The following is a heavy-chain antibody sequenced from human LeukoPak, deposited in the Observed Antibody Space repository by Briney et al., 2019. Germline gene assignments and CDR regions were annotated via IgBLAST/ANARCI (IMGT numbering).Heavy chain of an antibody. Sequence: PSETLSLTCTVSGGSISSSSYYWGWIRQPPGKGLEWIGSIYYSGSTYYNPSLKSRVTISVDTSKNQFSLKLSSVTAADTAVYYCASQLGGRGPIDYWGQGTLVTVSS. V-gene: IGHV4-39*07. J-gene: IGHJ4*02. CDR1: GGSISSSSYY. CDR2: IYYSGST. D-gene: IGHD1-1*01. CDR3: ASQLGGRGPIDY.